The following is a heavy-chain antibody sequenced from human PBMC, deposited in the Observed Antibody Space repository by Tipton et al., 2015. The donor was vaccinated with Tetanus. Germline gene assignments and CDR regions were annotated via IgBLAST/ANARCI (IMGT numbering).Heavy chain of an antibody. J-gene: IGHJ4*02. CDR2: VIPIFGTI. CDR1: GGSFSTYI. D-gene: IGHD3-3*01. CDR3: ARSKGGTRKYYAIKF. Sequence: QSGAEVKRPGSSVKVSCETSGGSFSTYITSWVRQAPGQGLEWMGSVIPIFGTITYAQKFKGRLTITADKSTSTAHMSLSSLRFDDTAVYYCARSKGGTRKYYAIKFWGQGTLVTVSS. V-gene: IGHV1-69*06.